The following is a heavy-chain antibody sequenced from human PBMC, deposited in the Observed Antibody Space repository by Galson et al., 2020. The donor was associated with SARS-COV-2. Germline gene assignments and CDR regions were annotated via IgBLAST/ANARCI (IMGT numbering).Heavy chain of an antibody. CDR2: INHSGST. CDR3: ARGLAPPGAAAGYNFDY. D-gene: IGHD6-13*01. CDR1: GGSFSGYY. J-gene: IGHJ4*02. Sequence: SETLSLTCAVYGGSFSGYYWSWIRQPPGKGLEWIGEINHSGSTNYNPSLKSRVTISVDTSKNQFSLKLSSVTAADTAVYYCARGLAPPGAAAGYNFDYWGQGTLVTVSS. V-gene: IGHV4-34*01.